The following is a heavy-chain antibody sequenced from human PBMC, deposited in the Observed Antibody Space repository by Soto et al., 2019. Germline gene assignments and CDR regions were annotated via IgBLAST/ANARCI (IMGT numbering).Heavy chain of an antibody. CDR1: GFTFDDYA. V-gene: IGHV3-9*01. Sequence: PGGSLRLSCAASGFTFDDYAMHWVRQAPGKGLEWVSGISWNSGSIGYADSVKGRFTISRDIAKNSLYLQLNSLGADDTAVYFCARDLRELPTVAVAYWGEGTLVTAPQ. CDR3: ARDLRELPTVAVAY. D-gene: IGHD1-7*01. J-gene: IGHJ4*02. CDR2: ISWNSGSI.